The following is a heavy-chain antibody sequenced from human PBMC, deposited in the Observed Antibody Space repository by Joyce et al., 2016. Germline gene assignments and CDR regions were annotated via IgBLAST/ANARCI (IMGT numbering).Heavy chain of an antibody. Sequence: QVQLQESGPGLVKPSGTLSLTCGVSGGSISSETWWSWVRQPPGKGLEGIGKIFHSGTTKYNSSLEGRVSISVDKSKNQCSLSLYSVTAADTAMYYCASARGYSSGWHDAFDIWGQGTMVTVSS. CDR1: GGSISSETW. D-gene: IGHD6-19*01. CDR3: ASARGYSSGWHDAFDI. V-gene: IGHV4-4*02. J-gene: IGHJ3*02. CDR2: IFHSGTT.